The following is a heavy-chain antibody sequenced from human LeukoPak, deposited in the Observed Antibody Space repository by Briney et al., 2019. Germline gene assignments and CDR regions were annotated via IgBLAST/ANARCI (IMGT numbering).Heavy chain of an antibody. CDR2: ISSTSTHI. J-gene: IGHJ6*02. V-gene: IGHV3-21*01. CDR3: ARVSRQWLVYYYYVMDV. CDR1: GFTFSSYS. D-gene: IGHD6-19*01. Sequence: GGSLRLSCAASGFTFSSYSMNWVRQAPGKGLEWVSFISSTSTHIYDADSVKGRFTISRDNAENSLYLQMNSLRVEDTAVYYCARVSRQWLVYYYYVMDVWGQGTTVTVSS.